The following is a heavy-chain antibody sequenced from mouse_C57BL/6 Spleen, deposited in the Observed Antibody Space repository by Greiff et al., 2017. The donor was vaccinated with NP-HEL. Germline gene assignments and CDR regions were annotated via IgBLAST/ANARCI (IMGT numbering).Heavy chain of an antibody. Sequence: EVQVVESGAELVKPGASVKLSCTASGFNIKDYYMHWVKQRTEQGLEWIGRIDPEDGETKYAPKFQGKATITADTSSNTAYLQLSSLTSEDTAVYYCAVYDGSLYYFDYWGQGTTLTVSS. CDR3: AVYDGSLYYFDY. CDR1: GFNIKDYY. J-gene: IGHJ2*01. CDR2: IDPEDGET. D-gene: IGHD2-3*01. V-gene: IGHV14-2*01.